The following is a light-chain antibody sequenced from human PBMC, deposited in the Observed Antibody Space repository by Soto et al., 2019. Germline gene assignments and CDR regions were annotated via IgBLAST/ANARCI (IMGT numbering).Light chain of an antibody. CDR3: SSYTTSNTRQIV. J-gene: IGLJ1*01. CDR2: DVS. Sequence: QSALTQPASVSVSPGQSITISCTGISSDVGGYNYVSWYQHHPGKAPKLVIYDVSNRPSGVSNRFSGSKSGNTASLTISGLQPEDEADYYCSSYTTSNTRQIVFGTGTKVTVL. CDR1: SSDVGGYNY. V-gene: IGLV2-14*03.